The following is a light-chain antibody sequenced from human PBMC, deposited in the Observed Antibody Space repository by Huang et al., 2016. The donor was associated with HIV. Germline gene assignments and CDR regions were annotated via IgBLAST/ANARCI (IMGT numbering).Light chain of an antibody. CDR1: KSVNTF. CDR2: DAA. CDR3: QQRSNRPLT. V-gene: IGKV3-11*01. Sequence: EIVLTQSPATLSLSPGERATLSCRASKSVNTFLAWYQQKPGQEPRLLIYDAANRATGIPARVSGSGSGTDFTLTISSLEPEDFAVYYCQQRSNRPLTFGGGTKVEIK. J-gene: IGKJ4*01.